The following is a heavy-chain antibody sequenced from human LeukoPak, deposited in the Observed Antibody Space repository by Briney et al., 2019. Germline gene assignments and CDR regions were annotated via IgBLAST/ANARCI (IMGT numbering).Heavy chain of an antibody. CDR2: IYYSGST. D-gene: IGHD3-3*01. CDR3: ARANYDFWSGYSSYYFDY. J-gene: IGHJ4*02. CDR1: GGSISSGDYY. V-gene: IGHV4-30-4*08. Sequence: SETLSLTCTVSGGSISSGDYYWSWIRQPPGKGLEWIGYIYYSGSTYYNPSLRSRVTISVDTSRNQFSLKLSSVTAADTAVYYCARANYDFWSGYSSYYFDYWGQGTLVTVSS.